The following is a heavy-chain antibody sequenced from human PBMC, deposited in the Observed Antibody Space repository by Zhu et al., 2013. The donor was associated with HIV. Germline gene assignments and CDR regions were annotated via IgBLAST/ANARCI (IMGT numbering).Heavy chain of an antibody. D-gene: IGHD3-22*01. CDR2: IYYSGST. V-gene: IGHV4-59*01. Sequence: VQLQESGPGLVKPSETLSLTCTVSGGSISSYYWSWIRQPPGKGLEWIGYIYYSGSTNYNPSLKSRVTISVDTSKNQFSLKLSSVTAADTAVYYCARCRLFSPGWFDPWGQGTLVTVSS. CDR1: GGSISSYY. J-gene: IGHJ5*02. CDR3: ARCRLFSPGWFDP.